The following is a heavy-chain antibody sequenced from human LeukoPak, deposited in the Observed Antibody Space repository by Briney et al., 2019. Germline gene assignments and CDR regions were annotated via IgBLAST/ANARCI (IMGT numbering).Heavy chain of an antibody. CDR1: GFTFDDYA. CDR3: ARGNSGSYSQDWFDP. CDR2: ISWNSGTI. Sequence: GRSLRLSCAASGFTFDDYAMRWVRQAPGKGLEWASGISWNSGTIGYADSVKGRFTISRDNAKNPLYLQMNSLRDDDMALYYCARGNSGSYSQDWFDPWGQGTLVTVSS. D-gene: IGHD1-26*01. V-gene: IGHV3-9*03. J-gene: IGHJ5*02.